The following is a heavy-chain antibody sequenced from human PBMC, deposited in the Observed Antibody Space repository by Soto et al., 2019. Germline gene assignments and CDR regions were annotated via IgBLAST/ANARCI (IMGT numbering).Heavy chain of an antibody. J-gene: IGHJ6*02. D-gene: IGHD3-10*01. CDR1: GGSIRNNHW. Sequence: SETLSLTCAVSGGSIRNNHWWSWVRQPPGEGLEWIGEVSHSGSTHYNPSLKSRVTISVDTSKNQFSLKLSSVTAADTAVYYCARARITMVGGVISAPNYYSYGMDVWRQGTTLTVSS. CDR2: VSHSGST. V-gene: IGHV4-4*02. CDR3: ARARITMVGGVISAPNYYSYGMDV.